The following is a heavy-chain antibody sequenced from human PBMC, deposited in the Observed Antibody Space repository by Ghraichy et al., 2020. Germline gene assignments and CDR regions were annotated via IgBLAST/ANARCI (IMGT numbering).Heavy chain of an antibody. CDR3: VGSVTVIRYFHL. V-gene: IGHV4-39*01. Sequence: SETLSLTCTVSGGSISSSNYYWGWIRQPPGKGLEWVGSMHHTGSTYYNPSLESRLTMSVDTSKNQFSLKLSSVTAADTALYYCVGSVTVIRYFHLWGRGTLVTFSS. D-gene: IGHD4-23*01. CDR2: MHHTGST. CDR1: GGSISSSNYY. J-gene: IGHJ2*01.